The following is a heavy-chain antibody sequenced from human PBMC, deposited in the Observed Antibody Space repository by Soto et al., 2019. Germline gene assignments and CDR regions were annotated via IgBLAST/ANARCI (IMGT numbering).Heavy chain of an antibody. CDR1: GGSISSGGYY. J-gene: IGHJ6*03. CDR2: IYYSGST. CDR3: ARDKRTYYYYMDV. V-gene: IGHV4-31*03. Sequence: SETLSLTCTVSGGSISSGGYYWSWIRQHPGKGLEWIGYIYYSGSTYYNPSLKSRVTISVDTSKNQFSLKLSSVTAADTAVYYCARDKRTYYYYMDVWGKGTTVTVS.